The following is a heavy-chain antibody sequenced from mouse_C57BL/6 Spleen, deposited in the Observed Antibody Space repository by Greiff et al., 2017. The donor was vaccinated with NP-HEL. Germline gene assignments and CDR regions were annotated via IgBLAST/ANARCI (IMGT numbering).Heavy chain of an antibody. V-gene: IGHV1-80*01. J-gene: IGHJ4*01. CDR3: ARTELRGQRAMDY. D-gene: IGHD3-3*01. CDR1: GYAFSSYW. Sequence: QVQLKQSGAELVKPGASVKISCKASGYAFSSYWMNWVKQRPGKGLEWIGQIYPGDGDTNYNGKFKGKATLTADKSSSTAYMQLSSLTSEDSAVYFCARTELRGQRAMDYWGQGTSVTVSS. CDR2: IYPGDGDT.